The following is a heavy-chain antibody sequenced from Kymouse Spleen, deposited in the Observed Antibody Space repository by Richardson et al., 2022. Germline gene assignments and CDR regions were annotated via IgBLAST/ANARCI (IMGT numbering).Heavy chain of an antibody. CDR2: IYPGDSDT. CDR3: ARGGHNWNDEGYYYYYGMDV. J-gene: IGHJ6*02. D-gene: IGHD1-1*01. Sequence: EVQLVQSGAEVKKPGESLKISCKGSGYSFTSYWIGWVRQMPGKGLEWMGIIYPGDSDTRYSPSFQGQVTISADKSISTAYLQWSSLKASDTAMYYCARGGHNWNDEGYYYYYGMDVWGQGTTVTVSS. V-gene: IGHV5-51*01. CDR1: GYSFTSYW.